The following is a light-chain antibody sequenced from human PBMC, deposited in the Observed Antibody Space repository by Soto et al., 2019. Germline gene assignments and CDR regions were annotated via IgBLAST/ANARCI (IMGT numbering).Light chain of an antibody. CDR3: MQALQSPRT. CDR1: QPLLHSNGFNY. J-gene: IGKJ2*02. Sequence: DVVMTQSPLSLPVPPGEPASISCRSSQPLLHSNGFNYLDWYLQRPGQSPQLLIFLGSTRASGVPDRFXGSGSGTDFTLKISRVEAEDVGVYYCMQALQSPRTFGQGTKLEIK. CDR2: LGS. V-gene: IGKV2-28*01.